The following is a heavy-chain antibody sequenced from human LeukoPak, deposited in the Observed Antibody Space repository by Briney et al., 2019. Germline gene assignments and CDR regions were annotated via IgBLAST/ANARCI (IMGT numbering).Heavy chain of an antibody. CDR2: ISSSSSYI. V-gene: IGHV3-21*01. J-gene: IGHJ4*02. D-gene: IGHD3-22*01. Sequence: KPGGSLRLSCAASGFTFSSYSMNWVRQAPGKGLEWVSSISSSSSYIYYADSVEGRFTISRNNAKNSLYLQMNSLRAEDTAVYYCARGVRYYDSSGYYDYWGQGTLVTVSS. CDR3: ARGVRYYDSSGYYDY. CDR1: GFTFSSYS.